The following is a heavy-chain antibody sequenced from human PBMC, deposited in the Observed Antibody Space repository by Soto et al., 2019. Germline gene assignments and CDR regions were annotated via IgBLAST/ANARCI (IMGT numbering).Heavy chain of an antibody. CDR1: GGSISSSSYY. Sequence: SETLSLTCTVSGGSISSSSYYWGWIRQPPGKGLEWIGSIYYSGSTYYNPSLKSRVTISVDTSKNQFSLKLSSVTAADTAVYYCARHHIVVVTATLRRAFDIWGQGTMVTV. J-gene: IGHJ3*02. D-gene: IGHD2-21*02. CDR2: IYYSGST. CDR3: ARHHIVVVTATLRRAFDI. V-gene: IGHV4-39*01.